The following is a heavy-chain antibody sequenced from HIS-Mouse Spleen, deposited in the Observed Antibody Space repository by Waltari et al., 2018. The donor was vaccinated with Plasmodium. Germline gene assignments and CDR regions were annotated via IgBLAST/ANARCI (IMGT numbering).Heavy chain of an antibody. CDR3: ARLLPWVHGHFDY. Sequence: QVQLVQSGAEGKRPGASVKVSCKASGYTFSSYGISWVRQAPGQGLEWMGWISGHNGNTNYAQKVQGRVTMTPDTSTSTAYMERRGLGSDDTAVYYCARLLPWVHGHFDYWGQGTLVTVSS. CDR2: ISGHNGNT. V-gene: IGHV1-18*01. D-gene: IGHD1-26*01. J-gene: IGHJ4*02. CDR1: GYTFSSYG.